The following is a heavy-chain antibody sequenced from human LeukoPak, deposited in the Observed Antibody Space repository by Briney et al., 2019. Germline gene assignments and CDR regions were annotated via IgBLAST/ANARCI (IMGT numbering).Heavy chain of an antibody. CDR2: ISYDGSNK. CDR1: GFTFSSYA. Sequence: GGPLRLSCAASGFTFSSYAMHWVRQAPGKGLEWVAVISYDGSNKYYADSVKGRFTISRDNSKNTLYLQMNSLRAEDTAVYYCARDLSAWGQGTLVTVSS. V-gene: IGHV3-30*04. CDR3: ARDLSA. J-gene: IGHJ5*02.